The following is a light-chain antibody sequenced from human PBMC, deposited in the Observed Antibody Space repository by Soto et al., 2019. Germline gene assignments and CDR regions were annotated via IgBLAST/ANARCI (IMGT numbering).Light chain of an antibody. J-gene: IGKJ4*01. CDR1: QDISNS. CDR3: QQYDNLPFS. Sequence: DIQMSQSPSSLSASVGDRVTITCQASQDISNSLNWYQHKPGKPPKILIYDASNLETGVPSRFSGSKSGTAFTFTITSLQPEDIATYYCQQYDNLPFSFGGGTKVEIK. CDR2: DAS. V-gene: IGKV1-33*01.